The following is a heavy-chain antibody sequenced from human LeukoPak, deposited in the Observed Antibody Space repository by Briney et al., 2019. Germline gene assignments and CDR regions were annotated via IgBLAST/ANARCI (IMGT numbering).Heavy chain of an antibody. CDR3: ARGGGSGNLAGVDY. CDR2: IIPILGIA. J-gene: IGHJ4*02. Sequence: ASVKFSCKASGGTFSSYAISWVRQAPGQGLEWMGRIIPILGIANYAHKFQGRVTITADKSTSTAYMELSSLRPEDTAVYYCARGGGSGNLAGVDYWGQGTLVTVSS. V-gene: IGHV1-69*04. D-gene: IGHD1-26*01. CDR1: GGTFSSYA.